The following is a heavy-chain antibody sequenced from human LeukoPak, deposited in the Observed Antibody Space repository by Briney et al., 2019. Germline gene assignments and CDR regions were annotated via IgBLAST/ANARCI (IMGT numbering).Heavy chain of an antibody. V-gene: IGHV4-34*01. Sequence: PSENLSLTCAVYGGSFSGYSWNWIRQPPVKGLEWIGEISHSGGTNYNPSLKSRVTISVDTSKKQFSLKLSSVTAADTAVYYCARGVDYYGVWGQGTLVTVSS. D-gene: IGHD3-10*01. CDR1: GGSFSGYS. CDR3: ARGVDYYGV. CDR2: ISHSGGT. J-gene: IGHJ4*02.